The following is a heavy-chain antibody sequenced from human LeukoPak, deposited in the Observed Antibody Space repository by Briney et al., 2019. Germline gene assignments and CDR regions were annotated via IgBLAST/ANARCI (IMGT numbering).Heavy chain of an antibody. CDR2: TSYDGSIK. D-gene: IGHD3-3*01. CDR3: ARETTIFGVVIQRYDAFDI. V-gene: IGHV3-30-3*01. Sequence: GGSLRLSCAASGFTFSSYAMHWVRQAPGKGLEWVAVTSYDGSIKKYADSVKGRFTISRDNSKNTLFLQMNSLRPEDTALYYCARETTIFGVVIQRYDAFDIWGQGTMVTVSS. CDR1: GFTFSSYA. J-gene: IGHJ3*02.